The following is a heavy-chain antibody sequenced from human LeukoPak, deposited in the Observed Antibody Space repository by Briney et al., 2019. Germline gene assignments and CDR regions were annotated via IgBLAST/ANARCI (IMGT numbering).Heavy chain of an antibody. Sequence: ASVKVSCKASGYTFTSYYMYWVRQAPGQGLEWMGIINPSGGSTSYAQKFQGRVTMTRDTSTSTVYMELRSLRSEDTAVYYCASIVYPYDMDVWGKGTTVTVSS. V-gene: IGHV1-46*01. CDR2: INPSGGST. CDR1: GYTFTSYY. CDR3: ASIVYPYDMDV. J-gene: IGHJ6*04. D-gene: IGHD5/OR15-5a*01.